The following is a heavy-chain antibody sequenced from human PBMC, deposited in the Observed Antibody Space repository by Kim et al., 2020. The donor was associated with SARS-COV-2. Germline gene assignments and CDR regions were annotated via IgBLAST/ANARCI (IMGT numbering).Heavy chain of an antibody. CDR1: GDTFSSYA. CDR2: IIPIFGTA. J-gene: IGHJ3*02. CDR3: ARAPSTMVRAFDI. V-gene: IGHV1-69*13. D-gene: IGHD3-10*01. Sequence: SLKVSCKASGDTFSSYAISWVRQAPGQGLEWMGGIIPIFGTANYAQKFQGRVTITADESTSTAYMELSSLRSEDTAVYYCARAPSTMVRAFDIWGQGTMVTVSS.